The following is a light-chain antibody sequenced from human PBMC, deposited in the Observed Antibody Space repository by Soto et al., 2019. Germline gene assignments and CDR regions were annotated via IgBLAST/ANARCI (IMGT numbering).Light chain of an antibody. J-gene: IGKJ4*01. CDR1: QSIVNY. CDR3: QQYEKLPLT. Sequence: QLTPSPSTLSASVAARVAITCQASQSIVNYLNWFQQRPGKAPQLLISGASHLEPGVPSRFSGKRSGTDFTLIISSLQPEDFATYYCQQYEKLPLTFGGGTKVDI. CDR2: GAS. V-gene: IGKV1-33*01.